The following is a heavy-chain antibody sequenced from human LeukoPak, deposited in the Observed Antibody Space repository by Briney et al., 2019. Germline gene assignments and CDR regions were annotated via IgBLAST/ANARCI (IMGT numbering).Heavy chain of an antibody. Sequence: SETLSLTCTVSGGSISGYYWNWVRQPAGKGLEWIGQIYTSGSTNYNPSLKSRVTISVDTSKNQFSLKLSSVTAADTAVYYCARGLISQYYYGSGSYAIRDDYYYYMDVWGKGTTVTISS. CDR3: ARGLISQYYYGSGSYAIRDDYYYYMDV. CDR1: GGSISGYY. V-gene: IGHV4-4*07. J-gene: IGHJ6*03. D-gene: IGHD3-10*01. CDR2: IYTSGST.